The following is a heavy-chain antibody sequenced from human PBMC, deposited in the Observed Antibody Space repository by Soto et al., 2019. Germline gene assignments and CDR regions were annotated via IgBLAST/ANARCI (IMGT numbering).Heavy chain of an antibody. CDR1: GGSISSSSHY. V-gene: IGHV4-39*07. D-gene: IGHD1-26*01. J-gene: IGHJ6*02. CDR3: ARVSGSYYYGMDV. Sequence: SETLYLTCTVSGGSISSSSHYWGWIRQPPGKGLEWIGTIYHSGSTNYNPSLKSRVTISVDKSKNQFSLKLSSVIAADTAVYYCARVSGSYYYGMDVWGQGTTVTVSS. CDR2: IYHSGST.